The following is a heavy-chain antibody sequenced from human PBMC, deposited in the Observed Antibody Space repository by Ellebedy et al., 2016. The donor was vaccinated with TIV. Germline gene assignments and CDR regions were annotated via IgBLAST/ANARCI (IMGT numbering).Heavy chain of an antibody. J-gene: IGHJ4*02. Sequence: GESLKISCAASGFTFSTYWMVWVRQVPGKGLVWISHINDDGSTTTYADSVKGRFTISRDNAKNTLYLQMHSLRAEDTAEYYCARRNPSGYDPFLDSWGQGTPVTVSS. V-gene: IGHV3-74*01. CDR3: ARRNPSGYDPFLDS. D-gene: IGHD5-12*01. CDR1: GFTFSTYW. CDR2: INDDGSTT.